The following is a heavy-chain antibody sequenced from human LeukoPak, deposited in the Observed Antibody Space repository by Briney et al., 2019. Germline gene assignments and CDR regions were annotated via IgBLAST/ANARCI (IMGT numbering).Heavy chain of an antibody. CDR1: GGSFSGYY. CDR3: ARDVPFNYGSGSYYNLYFDY. Sequence: SETLSLTCAVYGGSFSGYYWSWIRQPPGEGLEWIGEINHSGSTNYNPSLKSRVTISVDTSKNQFSLKLSSVTAADTAVYYCARDVPFNYGSGSYYNLYFDYWGQGTLVTVSS. D-gene: IGHD3-10*01. J-gene: IGHJ4*02. CDR2: INHSGST. V-gene: IGHV4-34*01.